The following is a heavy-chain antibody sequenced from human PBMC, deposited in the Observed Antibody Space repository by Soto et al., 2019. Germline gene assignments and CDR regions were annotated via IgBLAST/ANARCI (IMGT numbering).Heavy chain of an antibody. J-gene: IGHJ4*02. Sequence: QVQLVESGGGMVQPGRSLRLSCTVSGFTFSTYDMHWVRQAPGKGLEWVAVVSYDAGYKNYADSVKGRFTISRDNFKNTLYLQMNGLRPEDTAVYYCAKVSISKSSAVTFDSWGQGTLVTVSS. CDR2: VSYDAGYK. V-gene: IGHV3-30*18. CDR1: GFTFSTYD. CDR3: AKVSISKSSAVTFDS. D-gene: IGHD2-15*01.